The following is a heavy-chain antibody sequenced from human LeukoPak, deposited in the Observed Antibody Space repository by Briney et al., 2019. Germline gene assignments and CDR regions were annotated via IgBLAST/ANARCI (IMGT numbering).Heavy chain of an antibody. CDR1: GFTFSSYG. V-gene: IGHV3-33*01. J-gene: IGHJ4*02. CDR3: ARDWSVRYFDY. Sequence: GGSLRLSCAASGFTFSSYGMHWVRQAPGKGLEWVAVIWYDGSNKYYADSVKGRFTISGDNSKNTLYLQMNSLRAEDTAVYYCARDWSVRYFDYWGQGTLVTVSS. D-gene: IGHD6-6*01. CDR2: IWYDGSNK.